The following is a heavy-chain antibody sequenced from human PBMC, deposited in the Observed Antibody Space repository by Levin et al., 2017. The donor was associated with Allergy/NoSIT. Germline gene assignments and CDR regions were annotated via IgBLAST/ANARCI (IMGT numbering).Heavy chain of an antibody. V-gene: IGHV3-21*01. CDR2: ISSSSSYI. J-gene: IGHJ4*02. D-gene: IGHD6-13*01. Sequence: LSLTCAASGFTFSSYTMNWVRQAPGKGLEWVSSISSSSSYIYYVDSLKGRFTISRDNAKNSLYLQMNSLRAEDTAVYYCARDLAAAGSHDYWGQGTLVTVSS. CDR3: ARDLAAAGSHDY. CDR1: GFTFSSYT.